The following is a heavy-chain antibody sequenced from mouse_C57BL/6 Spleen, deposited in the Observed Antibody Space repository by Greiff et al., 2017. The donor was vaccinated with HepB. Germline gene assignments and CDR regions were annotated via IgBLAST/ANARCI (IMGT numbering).Heavy chain of an antibody. Sequence: VQLQQPGAELVRPGTSVKLSCKASGYTFTSYWMHWVKQRPGQGLEWIGVIDPSDSYTNYNQKFKGKATLTVDTSSSTAYMQLSSLTSEDSAVYYCARLSHYFDYWGQGTTLTVSS. CDR2: IDPSDSYT. V-gene: IGHV1-59*01. CDR3: ARLSHYFDY. CDR1: GYTFTSYW. J-gene: IGHJ2*01. D-gene: IGHD6-2*01.